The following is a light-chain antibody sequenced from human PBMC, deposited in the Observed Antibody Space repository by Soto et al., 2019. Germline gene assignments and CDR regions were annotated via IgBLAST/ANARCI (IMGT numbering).Light chain of an antibody. CDR2: AAS. CDR3: QQSFVPPRT. V-gene: IGKV1-39*01. CDR1: QSVSSY. J-gene: IGKJ1*01. Sequence: DIQMTQSPSSLSASVGDRVTITCRASQSVSSYLNWYQQKPGKAPKVLIYAASALQSGVPARFSGSEYGTDFTLTIDSLQPEDFATYYCQQSFVPPRTFGQGTKVEIK.